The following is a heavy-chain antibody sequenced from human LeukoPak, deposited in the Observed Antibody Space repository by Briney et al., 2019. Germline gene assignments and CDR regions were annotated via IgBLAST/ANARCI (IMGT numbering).Heavy chain of an antibody. CDR1: GYTFTSYW. Sequence: GASLRISCKGSGYTFTSYWITWVRQMPGKGLEWMGRIDPSDSYTNYSPSLQGHVTISAVKSISTVYLQWSSLQASDTAMYYCARRVGELSPDDFWGQGTLVTVSS. CDR3: ARRVGELSPDDF. J-gene: IGHJ4*02. CDR2: IDPSDSYT. D-gene: IGHD3-16*02. V-gene: IGHV5-10-1*01.